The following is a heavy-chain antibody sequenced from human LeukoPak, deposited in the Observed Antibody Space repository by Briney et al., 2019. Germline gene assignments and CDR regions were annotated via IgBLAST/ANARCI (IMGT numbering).Heavy chain of an antibody. CDR1: AFTFSNYA. CDR3: AKDGVATITFDY. V-gene: IGHV3-23*01. D-gene: IGHD5-12*01. CDR2: ISGSVGAT. Sequence: AGGSLRLSCAASAFTFSNYAMSWVGQAPGKGLEWGSVISGSVGATYYADSVKGRFTISRDNSKNTLYLQMNSLRAEDTAVYYCAKDGVATITFDYWGQGTLVTVSS. J-gene: IGHJ4*02.